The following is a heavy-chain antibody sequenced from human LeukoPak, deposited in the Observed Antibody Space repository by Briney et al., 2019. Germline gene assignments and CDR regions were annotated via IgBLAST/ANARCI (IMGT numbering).Heavy chain of an antibody. CDR2: MNPNSGNT. CDR1: GYTFTSYD. Sequence: GASVKVSCNASGYTFTSYDINWVRHATGQGLEWMGWMNPNSGNTRYAQKFQGRVTMTRNTSISTAYMELSSLRSEDTAVYYCARGLRIAVAGTLGYWGQGTLVTVSS. V-gene: IGHV1-8*01. CDR3: ARGLRIAVAGTLGY. D-gene: IGHD6-19*01. J-gene: IGHJ4*02.